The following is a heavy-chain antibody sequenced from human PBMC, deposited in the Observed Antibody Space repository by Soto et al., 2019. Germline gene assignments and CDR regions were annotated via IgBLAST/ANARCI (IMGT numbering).Heavy chain of an antibody. D-gene: IGHD6-19*01. CDR2: ISTGNGNT. J-gene: IGHJ4*02. V-gene: IGHV1-3*04. CDR3: ARDLQDTSGWYGVDY. CDR1: GYSFTSYA. Sequence: ASVKVSCKASGYSFTSYAMHWVRQGPGRSLEWMGWISTGNGNTVYSQKFQGRVTITRDTSATTAYMELRSLRSEDTSVYYCARDLQDTSGWYGVDYWVQGTLVTVSS.